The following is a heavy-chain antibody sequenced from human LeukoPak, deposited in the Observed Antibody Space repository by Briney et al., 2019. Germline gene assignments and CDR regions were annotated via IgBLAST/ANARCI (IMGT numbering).Heavy chain of an antibody. J-gene: IGHJ4*02. CDR1: GGAISSGRYY. CDR2: IYTSGST. D-gene: IGHD5-18*01. V-gene: IGHV4-61*02. Sequence: PSETLSLTCTVSGGAISSGRYYWSWIRQPAGKGLEWIGRIYTSGSTNYNPSLKSRVTISVDTSKNQFSLKLSSVTAADTAVYYCARYAAMGLNFDYWGQGTLVTVSS. CDR3: ARYAAMGLNFDY.